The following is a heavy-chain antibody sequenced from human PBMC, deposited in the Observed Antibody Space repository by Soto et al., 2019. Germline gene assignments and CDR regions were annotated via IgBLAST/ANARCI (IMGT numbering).Heavy chain of an antibody. V-gene: IGHV1-69*01. CDR1: GGTFSSYA. CDR3: AGRPEQLDHPYYFYY. Sequence: QVQLVQSGAEVKKPGSSVKVSCKASGGTFSSYAISWVRQAPGQGLEWMGGIIPIFGTANYAQKFQGRVTITADESTSTAYMELSSLRSEYTAVYYCAGRPEQLDHPYYFYYWGQGTLVTVAS. CDR2: IIPIFGTA. D-gene: IGHD6-13*01. J-gene: IGHJ4*02.